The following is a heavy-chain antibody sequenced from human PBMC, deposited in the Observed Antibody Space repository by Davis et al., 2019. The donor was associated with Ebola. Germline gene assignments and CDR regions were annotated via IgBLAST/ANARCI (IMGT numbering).Heavy chain of an antibody. J-gene: IGHJ4*02. CDR1: GGSFSGYY. CDR3: ATSTTVTSTFDY. Sequence: PSETLSLTCAVYGGSFSGYYWGWIRQPPGKGLEWIGSIYYSGSTYYNPSLKSRVTISVDTSKNQFSLKLSSVTAADTAVYYCATSTTVTSTFDYWGQGTLVTVSS. D-gene: IGHD4-17*01. CDR2: IYYSGST. V-gene: IGHV4-34*01.